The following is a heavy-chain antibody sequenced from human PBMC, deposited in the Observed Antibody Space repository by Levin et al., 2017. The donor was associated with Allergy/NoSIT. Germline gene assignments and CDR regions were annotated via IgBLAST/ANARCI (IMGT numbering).Heavy chain of an antibody. V-gene: IGHV3-48*03. J-gene: IGHJ4*02. CDR3: ARQLGNFWSGYNYFDY. Sequence: SGGSLRLSCAASGFTFSSYEMNWVRQAPGKGLEWVSYISSSGSTIYYADSVKGRFTISRDNAKNSLYLQMNSLRAEDTAVYYCARQLGNFWSGYNYFDYWGQGTLVTVSS. CDR1: GFTFSSYE. D-gene: IGHD3-3*01. CDR2: ISSSGSTI.